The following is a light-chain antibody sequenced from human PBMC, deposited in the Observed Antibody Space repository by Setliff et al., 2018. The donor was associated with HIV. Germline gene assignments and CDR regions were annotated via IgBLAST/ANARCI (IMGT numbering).Light chain of an antibody. CDR1: QNVTSNY. CDR2: DAS. Sequence: EIVLTQSPGTLSLSPGERAILSCRASQNVTSNYISWYQQKPGLAPGLLIYDASTRATGVPDRFSGGGSGADFTLTISRLEPEDFSIYHCHQYGGSPQTFGQGTKVDIK. J-gene: IGKJ1*01. CDR3: HQYGGSPQT. V-gene: IGKV3D-20*01.